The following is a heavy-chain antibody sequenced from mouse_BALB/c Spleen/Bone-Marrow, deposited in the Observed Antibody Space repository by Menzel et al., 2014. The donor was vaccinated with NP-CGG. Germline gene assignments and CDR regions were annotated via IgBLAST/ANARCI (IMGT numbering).Heavy chain of an antibody. J-gene: IGHJ4*01. V-gene: IGHV1S81*02. D-gene: IGHD1-1*02. CDR3: ARGGGSYYAMDY. CDR1: GYTFTSYW. CDR2: INPSNGRT. Sequence: QVQLQQPGAELVKPGASVKLSCKASGYTFTSYWMHWVKQRPGQGLEWIGEINPSNGRTNYNEKFKSKATLTVDKSSSTAYMQLNSLTSEDSAVYYCARGGGSYYAMDYWGQGTSVTGSS.